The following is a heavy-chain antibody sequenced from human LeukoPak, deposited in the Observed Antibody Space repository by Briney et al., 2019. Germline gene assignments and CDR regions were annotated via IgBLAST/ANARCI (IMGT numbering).Heavy chain of an antibody. D-gene: IGHD6-13*01. Sequence: GGSLRLSCVVSGFTFSAYAMSWIRQAPGKGLEWVSGVSDRGGSTFYADSVKGRFTISRDNSLNTLYLQMNGLRAEDTAVYYCAKDLLLQQLSDHIFDSWGQGTLVTVSS. J-gene: IGHJ4*02. CDR1: GFTFSAYA. V-gene: IGHV3-23*01. CDR3: AKDLLLQQLSDHIFDS. CDR2: VSDRGGST.